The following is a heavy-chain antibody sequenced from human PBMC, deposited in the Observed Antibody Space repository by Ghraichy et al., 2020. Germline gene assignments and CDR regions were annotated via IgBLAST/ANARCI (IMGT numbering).Heavy chain of an antibody. V-gene: IGHV1-18*01. CDR3: AASYYYYGMDV. J-gene: IGHJ6*02. CDR1: GYTFTSYD. Sequence: ASVKVSCKASGYTFTSYDINWVRQAPGQGLEWMGWISAYNGNTNYAQNIQGRVTMTTDTSTSTAYMELKSLRSDDTAVYYCAASYYYYGMDVWGQGTTVTVSS. CDR2: ISAYNGNT.